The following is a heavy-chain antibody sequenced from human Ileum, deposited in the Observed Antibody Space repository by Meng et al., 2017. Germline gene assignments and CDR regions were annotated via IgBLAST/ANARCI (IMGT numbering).Heavy chain of an antibody. CDR3: AGQPTSSGAGYSWFDP. CDR2: ITYTGNS. Sequence: QLQLQESGPGLVKPTETLSLTCIVSGGSVTSSSYDWGWIRQPPGKGLEWIGGITYTGNSYTTPSLKIRLTTSLDTSKNQFSLRLNSLTAADTAVYYCAGQPTSSGAGYSWFDPWGQGILVTVSS. J-gene: IGHJ5*02. D-gene: IGHD2-2*01. CDR1: GGSVTSSSYD. V-gene: IGHV4-39*01.